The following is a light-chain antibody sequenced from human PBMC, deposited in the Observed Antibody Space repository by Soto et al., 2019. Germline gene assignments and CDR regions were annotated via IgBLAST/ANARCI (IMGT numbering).Light chain of an antibody. Sequence: QPVLTQPPSASGTPGQRVTISCSGSSSNIGSNYVYWYQQLPGTAPKLLIYSNNQRPSGVPARFSGSKSGTSASLAISGLRSEDEADYYCAAWDDSLSGVVFGGGTKLTVL. J-gene: IGLJ2*01. CDR3: AAWDDSLSGVV. CDR1: SSNIGSNY. CDR2: SNN. V-gene: IGLV1-47*02.